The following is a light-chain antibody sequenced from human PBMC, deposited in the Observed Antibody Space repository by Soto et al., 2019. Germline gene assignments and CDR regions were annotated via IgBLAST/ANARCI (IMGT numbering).Light chain of an antibody. CDR1: TSDVGGYNY. CDR3: SSYAGSKNVIL. Sequence: QSVLTQPPSASGSPGQSVTISYTGTTSDVGGYNYVSWYQLHPGKVPKLIISEVNKRPSGVPDRFSGSKSGSTASLTVSGLQAEDEADYFCSSYAGSKNVILFGGGTQLTVL. V-gene: IGLV2-8*01. CDR2: EVN. J-gene: IGLJ2*01.